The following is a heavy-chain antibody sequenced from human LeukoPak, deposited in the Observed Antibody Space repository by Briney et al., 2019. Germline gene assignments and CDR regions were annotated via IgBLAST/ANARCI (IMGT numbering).Heavy chain of an antibody. D-gene: IGHD6-13*01. CDR3: ARDAAYIAATAPFLYYFDY. V-gene: IGHV4-39*07. Sequence: SETLSLTCSVSGDSISSGSYYWGWIRLPPGKGLEWIGSIYYSGSTYYNPSLKSRVTTSVDTSKNQFSLELNSVTAADTAVYYCARDAAYIAATAPFLYYFDYWGQGSLVTVSS. CDR2: IYYSGST. CDR1: GDSISSGSYY. J-gene: IGHJ4*02.